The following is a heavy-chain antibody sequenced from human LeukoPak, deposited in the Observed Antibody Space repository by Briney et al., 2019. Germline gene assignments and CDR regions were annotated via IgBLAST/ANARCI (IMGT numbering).Heavy chain of an antibody. CDR1: GGSFSGYY. CDR3: ARHRRITMVRGALRWFDP. Sequence: SETLSLTCAVYGGSFSGYYWSWIRQPPGKGLEWIGEINHSGSTNYNPSLKSRVTISVDTSKNQFSLKLSSVTAADTAVYYCARHRRITMVRGALRWFDPWGQGTLVTVSS. D-gene: IGHD3-10*01. J-gene: IGHJ5*02. V-gene: IGHV4-34*01. CDR2: INHSGST.